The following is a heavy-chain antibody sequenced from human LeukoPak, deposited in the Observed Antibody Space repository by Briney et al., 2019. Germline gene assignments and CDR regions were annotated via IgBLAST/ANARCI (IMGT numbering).Heavy chain of an antibody. CDR3: AKRLRITIFGDNDP. CDR2: ISGSGGST. Sequence: GGSLRLSCAASGFTFSNAWMSWVRQAPGKGLDWVSAISGSGGSTYYADSVKGRFTISRDNSKNTLYLQMNSLRAEDTAVYYCAKRLRITIFGDNDPWGQGTLVTVSS. CDR1: GFTFSNAW. D-gene: IGHD3-3*01. J-gene: IGHJ5*02. V-gene: IGHV3-23*01.